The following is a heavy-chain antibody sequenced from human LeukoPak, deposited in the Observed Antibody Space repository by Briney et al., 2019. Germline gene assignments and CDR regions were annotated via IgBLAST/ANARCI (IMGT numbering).Heavy chain of an antibody. V-gene: IGHV4-59*01. CDR2: IYYSGST. J-gene: IGHJ4*02. CDR3: AGSSSWYPHY. CDR1: GGPISSYY. Sequence: PSETLSLTCTVSGGPISSYYWSWIRQPPGKGLEWIGYIYYSGSTNYNPSLKSRVTISVDTSKNQFSLKLSSVTAADTAVYYCAGSSSWYPHYWGQGTLVTVSS. D-gene: IGHD6-13*01.